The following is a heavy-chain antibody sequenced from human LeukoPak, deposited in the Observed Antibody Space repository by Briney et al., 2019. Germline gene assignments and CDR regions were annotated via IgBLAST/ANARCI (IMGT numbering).Heavy chain of an antibody. CDR1: GFTFDDYA. CDR2: INIDGSST. Sequence: GGSLRLSCAASGFTFDDYAMHWVRQAPGKGLVWVSRINIDGSSTSYADSVKGRFTIFRDNAKNTLHLQMNSLRAEDTAVYYCARERYFGSLDYWGQGTLVTVSS. V-gene: IGHV3-74*01. CDR3: ARERYFGSLDY. D-gene: IGHD3-9*01. J-gene: IGHJ4*02.